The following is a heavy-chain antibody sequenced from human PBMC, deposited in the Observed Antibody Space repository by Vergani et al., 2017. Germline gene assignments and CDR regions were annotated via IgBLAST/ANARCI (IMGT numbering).Heavy chain of an antibody. V-gene: IGHV3-30*02. CDR3: AKAVTHYYSSGSPHDY. D-gene: IGHD3-10*01. J-gene: IGHJ4*02. CDR1: GFTFSSYG. CDR2: IRYDGSNK. Sequence: QVQLVESGGGVVQPGGSLRLSCAASGFTFSSYGMHWVRQAPGKGLEWVAFIRYDGSNKYYADSVKGRFTISRENSKNTLYLQMNSLRAEDTAVYYCAKAVTHYYSSGSPHDYWGQGTLVTVSS.